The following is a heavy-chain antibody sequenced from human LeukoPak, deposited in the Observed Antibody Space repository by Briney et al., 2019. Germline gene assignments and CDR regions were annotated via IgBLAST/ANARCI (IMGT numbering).Heavy chain of an antibody. CDR3: ASPEGGYSYGYVY. CDR1: GGTFSSYA. Sequence: SVRVSCKASGGTFSSYAISWVRQAPGQGLEWMGGIIPIFGTANYAQKFQGRVTITADESTSTAYMELSSLRSEDTAVYYCASPEGGYSYGYVYWGQGTLVTVSS. J-gene: IGHJ4*02. V-gene: IGHV1-69*01. D-gene: IGHD5-18*01. CDR2: IIPIFGTA.